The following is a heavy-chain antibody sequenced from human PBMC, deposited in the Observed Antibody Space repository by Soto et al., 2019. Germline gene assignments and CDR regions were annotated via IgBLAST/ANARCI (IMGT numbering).Heavy chain of an antibody. CDR1: GFTFGDYT. CDR2: ISGSGGRT. Sequence: EVQFLESGGGLVQPGGSLRLSCATSGFTFGDYTISWVRQAPGKGLDWVSGISGSGGRTYYADSVKGHFTIAKDHAKSTMYLQIQSPRFEDTAVDYCVGFSTCGSCSRLANFDVWGQGTTVTVSS. CDR3: VGFSTCGSCSRLANFDV. J-gene: IGHJ3*01. D-gene: IGHD2-15*01. V-gene: IGHV3-23*01.